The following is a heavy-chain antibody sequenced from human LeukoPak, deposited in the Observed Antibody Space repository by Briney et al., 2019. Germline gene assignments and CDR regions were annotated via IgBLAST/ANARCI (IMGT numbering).Heavy chain of an antibody. CDR1: GFTFSSYW. CDR2: ISGSGGST. V-gene: IGHV3-23*01. J-gene: IGHJ3*02. CDR3: AKDPFSSSWSHSAFDI. D-gene: IGHD6-13*01. Sequence: GGSLRLSCAASGFTFSSYWMSWVRQAPGKGLEWVSAISGSGGSTYYADSVKGRFTISRDNSKNTLYLQMNSLRAEDTAVYYCAKDPFSSSWSHSAFDIWGQGTMVTVSS.